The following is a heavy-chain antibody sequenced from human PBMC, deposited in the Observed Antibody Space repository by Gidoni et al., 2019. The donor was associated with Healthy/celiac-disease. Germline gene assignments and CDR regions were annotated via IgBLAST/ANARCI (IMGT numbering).Heavy chain of an antibody. V-gene: IGHV4-61*02. CDR2: IYTSGST. Sequence: QVQLQESGPGLVKPSQTLSLTCTVSGGSISSGSYYWSWIRQPAGKGLEWIGRIYTSGSTNYNPSLKSRVTISVDTSKNQFSLKLSSVTAADTAVYYCARETDYGDYGQRYFDYWGQGTLVTVSS. D-gene: IGHD4-17*01. CDR3: ARETDYGDYGQRYFDY. J-gene: IGHJ4*02. CDR1: GGSISSGSYY.